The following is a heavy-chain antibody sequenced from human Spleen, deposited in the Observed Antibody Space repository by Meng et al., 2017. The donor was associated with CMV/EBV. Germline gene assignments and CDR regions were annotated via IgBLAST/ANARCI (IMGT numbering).Heavy chain of an antibody. CDR3: AKDADNYYGLDV. J-gene: IGHJ6*02. V-gene: IGHV3-66*03. CDR1: GFIVSSTY. Sequence: GESLKISCAASGFIVSSTYVHWVRQAPGKGLEWVSVLYRRGDTYYADSVKGRFTISRDSSENILYLQMTSLRAEDTAVYYCAKDADNYYGLDVWGQGTTVPSP. CDR2: LYRRGDT.